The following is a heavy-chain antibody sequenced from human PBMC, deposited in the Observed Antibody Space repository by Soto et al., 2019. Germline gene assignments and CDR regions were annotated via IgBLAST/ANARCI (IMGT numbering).Heavy chain of an antibody. CDR3: AREAQDFSYGMDV. CDR1: GGSISPYY. CDR2: IYYSGIA. V-gene: IGHV4-59*01. J-gene: IGHJ6*02. Sequence: SETLSLTCTVSGGSISPYYWNWIRQPPGKGLEWLGYIYYSGIANYNPSVNSRVTISLDTSKNQFSLKLSSVTAADTAVYYCAREAQDFSYGMDVWGQGTTVTVSS.